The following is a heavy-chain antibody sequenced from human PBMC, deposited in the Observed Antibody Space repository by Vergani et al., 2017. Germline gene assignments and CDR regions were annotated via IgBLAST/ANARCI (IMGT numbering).Heavy chain of an antibody. Sequence: EVQLLESGGGLVQPGGSLRLSCAASGFTFHTYAMSWVRQAPGKGLDWVSAISGSGGSTYYADSVKGRFTISRENSKNTLYLQMNSLRADDTAVYYCAKDRVDSAGAFDIWGQGTMVTVSS. CDR3: AKDRVDSAGAFDI. J-gene: IGHJ3*02. V-gene: IGHV3-23*01. CDR1: GFTFHTYA. D-gene: IGHD3-10*01. CDR2: ISGSGGST.